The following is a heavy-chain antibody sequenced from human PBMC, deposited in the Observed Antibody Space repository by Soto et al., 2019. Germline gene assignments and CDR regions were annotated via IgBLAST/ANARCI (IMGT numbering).Heavy chain of an antibody. D-gene: IGHD3-10*01. CDR1: GFTFDDYA. J-gene: IGHJ4*02. V-gene: IGHV3-9*01. Sequence: EVQLVESGGGLVQPGRSLRLSCAASGFTFDDYAMHWVRQAPGKGLEWVSGISWNSGSVGYADSVKGRFTISRDNAKTSLYLQMNGLRPQDTALYYCAKDVSASGSFFDYWGQGTLVTVSS. CDR3: AKDVSASGSFFDY. CDR2: ISWNSGSV.